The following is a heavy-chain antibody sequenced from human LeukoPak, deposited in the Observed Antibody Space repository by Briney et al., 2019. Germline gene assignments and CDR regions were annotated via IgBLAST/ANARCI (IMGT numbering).Heavy chain of an antibody. Sequence: PEGSLRLSCEVSGFTFSTEAMTWVRQAPGKGLEWVSSISDSSRTTYYADSVQGRFTISRDNSRNTVYLQMNSLRVEDTAFYYCAKKLGFIPQFDYWSQGTLVAVSS. D-gene: IGHD6-13*01. CDR1: GFTFSTEA. CDR2: ISDSSRTT. CDR3: AKKLGFIPQFDY. J-gene: IGHJ4*02. V-gene: IGHV3-23*01.